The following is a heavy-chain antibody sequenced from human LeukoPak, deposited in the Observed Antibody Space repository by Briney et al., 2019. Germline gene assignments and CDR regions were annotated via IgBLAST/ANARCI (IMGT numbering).Heavy chain of an antibody. D-gene: IGHD3-10*01. Sequence: RASVKVSCKASGYTFTSYDINWVRQATGQGLEWMGWINPNSGDTGYAQKFQGRVTMTRNTSISTAYMELSSLRSEDTAVYYCARVGGFRYGSGSSLGYWGQGTLVTVSS. CDR1: GYTFTSYD. J-gene: IGHJ4*02. CDR2: INPNSGDT. V-gene: IGHV1-8*01. CDR3: ARVGGFRYGSGSSLGY.